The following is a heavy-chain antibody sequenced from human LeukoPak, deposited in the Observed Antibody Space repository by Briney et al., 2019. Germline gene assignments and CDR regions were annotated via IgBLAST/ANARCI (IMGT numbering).Heavy chain of an antibody. CDR1: GFTFSSYS. Sequence: GGSLRLSCAASGFTFSSYSMNWVRQAPGKGLGWVSSISSSSSYIYYADSVKGRFTISRDNAKNSLYLQMNSLRAEDTAVYYCARDVLLWFGGGFDYWGQGTLVTVSS. V-gene: IGHV3-21*01. CDR3: ARDVLLWFGGGFDY. J-gene: IGHJ4*02. CDR2: ISSSSSYI. D-gene: IGHD3-10*01.